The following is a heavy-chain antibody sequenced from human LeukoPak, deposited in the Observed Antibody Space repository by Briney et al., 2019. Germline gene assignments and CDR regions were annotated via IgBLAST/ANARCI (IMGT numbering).Heavy chain of an antibody. Sequence: SETLSLTCTVSGGSISSYYWSWIRQPAGKGLEWIGRIYTSGSTNYNPSLKSRVTMSVDTSKNQFSLKLSSVTAADTAMYYCARDMENYYDSRGYAFDIWGQGTMVTVSS. J-gene: IGHJ3*02. CDR1: GGSISSYY. CDR2: IYTSGST. D-gene: IGHD3-22*01. V-gene: IGHV4-4*07. CDR3: ARDMENYYDSRGYAFDI.